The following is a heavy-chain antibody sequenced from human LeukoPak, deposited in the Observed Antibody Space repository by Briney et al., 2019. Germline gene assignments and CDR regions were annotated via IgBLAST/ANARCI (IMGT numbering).Heavy chain of an antibody. Sequence: PGGSLRLSCAASGFTFSSYWMHWVRQAPGKGLVWVSRINSDGSSTRYADSVKGRFAISRDNAKNTLYLQMNSLRAEDTAVYYCARSHYYDSSGYYYYYGMDVWGQGTTVTVSS. CDR2: INSDGSST. D-gene: IGHD3-22*01. J-gene: IGHJ6*02. CDR3: ARSHYYDSSGYYYYYGMDV. CDR1: GFTFSSYW. V-gene: IGHV3-74*01.